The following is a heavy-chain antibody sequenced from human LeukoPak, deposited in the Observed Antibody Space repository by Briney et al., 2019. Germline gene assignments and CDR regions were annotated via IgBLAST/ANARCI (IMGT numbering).Heavy chain of an antibody. D-gene: IGHD6-19*01. CDR3: ARGPPGYSSGWYLGPFDY. CDR1: GYTFTSYY. J-gene: IGHJ4*02. V-gene: IGHV1-46*01. Sequence: ASVKVSCKASGYTFTSYYMHWVRQAPGQGLEWMGIINPSGGSTSYAQKFQGRVTMTRDTSTSTVYMELSSLRSEDTAVYYCARGPPGYSSGWYLGPFDYWGQGTLVTVSS. CDR2: INPSGGST.